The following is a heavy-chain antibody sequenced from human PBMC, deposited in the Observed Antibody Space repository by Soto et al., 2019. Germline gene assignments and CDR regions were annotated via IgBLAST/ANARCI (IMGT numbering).Heavy chain of an antibody. CDR1: GFTFWTYA. D-gene: IGHD3-22*01. CDR2: ISGTGCGT. CDR3: ARHPPPGYYYDCSGYYGYFQH. Sequence: GGSLRLSCAASGFTFWTYAMSWVRQAPGKGLEWVSVISGTGCGTSYADSVKGRFTISRDNSKNTLYLQMNSLGVEDTAVYYCARHPPPGYYYDCSGYYGYFQHWGQGTPVTVSS. J-gene: IGHJ1*01. V-gene: IGHV3-23*01.